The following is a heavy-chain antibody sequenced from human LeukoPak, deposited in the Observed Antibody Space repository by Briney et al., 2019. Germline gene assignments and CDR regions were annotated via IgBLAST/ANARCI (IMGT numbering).Heavy chain of an antibody. CDR1: GGTFSSYA. Sequence: SVKVSCKASGGTFSSYAISWVRPAPGQGLAWMGRIIPILGIANYAQKFQGRVTITADKSTSTAYMELSSLRSEDTAVYYCARAAYGDYGMDVWGQGTTVTVSS. D-gene: IGHD4-17*01. J-gene: IGHJ6*02. V-gene: IGHV1-69*04. CDR2: IIPILGIA. CDR3: ARAAYGDYGMDV.